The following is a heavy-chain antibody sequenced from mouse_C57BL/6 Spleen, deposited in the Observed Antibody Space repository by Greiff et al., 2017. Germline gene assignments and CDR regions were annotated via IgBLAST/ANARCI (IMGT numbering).Heavy chain of an antibody. CDR1: GYTFTDYN. CDR2: INPNNGGT. CDR3: ARSGGYSFAY. D-gene: IGHD2-3*01. J-gene: IGHJ3*01. V-gene: IGHV1-18*01. Sequence: EVKLQESGPELVKPGASVKIPCKASGYTFTDYNMDWVKQSHGKSLEWIGDINPNNGGTIYNQKFKGKATLTVDKSSSTAYMQLSSLTSEDSAIYFCARSGGYSFAYWGQGTLVTVSA.